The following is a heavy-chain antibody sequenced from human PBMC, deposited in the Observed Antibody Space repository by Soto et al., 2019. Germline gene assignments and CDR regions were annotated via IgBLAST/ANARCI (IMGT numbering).Heavy chain of an antibody. Sequence: GGSLRLSCVASGFTFIGSFLGWIRQAPGKGLEWVANINQDGGAKYSVAAVEGRFTISRDNTKVSLYLQMNGLRGDYTAIYYCARYYRGSDRYFFDYWGQGTPVTVSS. J-gene: IGHJ4*02. V-gene: IGHV3-7*03. D-gene: IGHD2-21*02. CDR2: INQDGGAK. CDR3: ARYYRGSDRYFFDY. CDR1: GFTFIGSF.